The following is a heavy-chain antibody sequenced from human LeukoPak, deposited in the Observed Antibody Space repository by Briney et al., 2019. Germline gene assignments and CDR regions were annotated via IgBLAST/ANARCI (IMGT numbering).Heavy chain of an antibody. CDR3: AKGPGVWFNYFDY. J-gene: IGHJ4*02. CDR2: ISGSGGST. D-gene: IGHD3-3*01. V-gene: IGHV3-23*01. Sequence: RGSLRLSCAASGFTFSSYAMSWVRQAPGKGLEWVSAISGSGGSTYYADSVKGRFTISRDNSKNTLYLQMNSLRAEDTALYYCAKGPGVWFNYFDYWGQGTLVTVSS. CDR1: GFTFSSYA.